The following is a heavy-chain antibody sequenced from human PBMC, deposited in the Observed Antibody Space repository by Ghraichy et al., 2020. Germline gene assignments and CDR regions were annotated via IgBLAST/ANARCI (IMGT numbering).Heavy chain of an antibody. Sequence: ASVKVSCKASGYTFTGYYMHWVRQAPGQGLEWMGWINPNSGGTNYAQKFQGRVTMTRDTSISTAYMELSRLRSDDTAVYYCAREGVTGAYYYYYMDVWGKGTTVTVSS. CDR3: AREGVTGAYYYYYMDV. J-gene: IGHJ6*03. D-gene: IGHD7-27*01. CDR2: INPNSGGT. CDR1: GYTFTGYY. V-gene: IGHV1-2*02.